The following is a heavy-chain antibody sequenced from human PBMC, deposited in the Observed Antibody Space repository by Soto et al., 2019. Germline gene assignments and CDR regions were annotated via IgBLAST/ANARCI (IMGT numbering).Heavy chain of an antibody. D-gene: IGHD3-16*01. CDR2: IYYSGST. V-gene: IGHV4-59*08. J-gene: IGHJ4*02. CDR1: GVSISRYY. CDR3: ARQLPTGGITFDY. Sequence: SETLSLTCTVSGVSISRYYWSWIRQPPGKGLEWIGYIYYSGSTNYNPSLKSRVTISVDTSKNQFSLKLSSVTAADTAVYYCARQLPTGGITFDYGGQGPRVTVS.